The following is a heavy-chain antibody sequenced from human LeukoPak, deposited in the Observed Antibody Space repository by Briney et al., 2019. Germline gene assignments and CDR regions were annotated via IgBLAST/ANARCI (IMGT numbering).Heavy chain of an antibody. CDR2: ISYDGSNK. CDR1: GFTFSSYG. J-gene: IGHJ4*02. D-gene: IGHD6-13*01. CDR3: AKARYSSTD. V-gene: IGHV3-30*18. Sequence: PGGSLRLSCAASGFTFSSYGMHWVRQAPGKGLEWVAVISYDGSNKYYADSVKGRFTISRDNSKNTLYLQMNSLRAEDTAVYYCAKARYSSTDWGQGTLVTVSS.